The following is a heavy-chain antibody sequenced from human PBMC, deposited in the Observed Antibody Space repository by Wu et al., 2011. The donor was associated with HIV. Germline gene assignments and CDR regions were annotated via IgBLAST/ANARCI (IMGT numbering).Heavy chain of an antibody. CDR1: GGTFSSYA. Sequence: QVQLVQSGAEVKKPGSSVKVSCKASGGTFSSYAISWVRQAPGQGLEWMGGIIPIFGTANYAQKFQGRVTITTDESTSTAYMELSSLRSEDTAVYYCARDLPSVGATDFGAFDIWGQGTMVTVSS. CDR3: ARDLPSVGATDFGAFDI. CDR2: IIPIFGTA. J-gene: IGHJ3*02. D-gene: IGHD1-26*01. V-gene: IGHV1-69*05.